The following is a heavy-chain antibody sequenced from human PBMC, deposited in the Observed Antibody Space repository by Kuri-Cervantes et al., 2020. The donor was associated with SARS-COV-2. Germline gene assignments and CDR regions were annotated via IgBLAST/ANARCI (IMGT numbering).Heavy chain of an antibody. Sequence: ASVKVSCKASGYTFKTYGISWVRQAPGRGLEWMGYINPYNGNTNYAQIIQGRVTLTTDTSTNTAYMELRSLRSDDTAVYYCARVGPTDIWYYYYYMDVWGKGTTVTVSS. CDR2: INPYNGNT. V-gene: IGHV1-18*01. CDR1: GYTFKTYG. J-gene: IGHJ6*03. CDR3: ARVGPTDIWYYYYYMDV. D-gene: IGHD2-15*01.